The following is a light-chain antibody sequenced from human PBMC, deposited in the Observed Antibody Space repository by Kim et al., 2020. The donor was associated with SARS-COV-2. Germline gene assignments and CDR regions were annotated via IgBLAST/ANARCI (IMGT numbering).Light chain of an antibody. CDR3: LQYNSYALT. CDR1: QRISSW. J-gene: IGKJ4*01. CDR2: KAS. Sequence: DIQMTQSPSSLSASVGDRVTVTCRASQRISSWLAWYQQKPGKAPNLLIYKASSLESGVPSRFSGSGSGTEVTLTISSLQPDDFATFISLQYNSYALTFGGGTKV. V-gene: IGKV1-5*03.